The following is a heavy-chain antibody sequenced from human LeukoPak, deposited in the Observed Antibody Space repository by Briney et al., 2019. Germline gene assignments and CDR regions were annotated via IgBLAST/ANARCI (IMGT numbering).Heavy chain of an antibody. CDR1: GGTFSSYA. Sequence: AVTVSCKASGGTFSSYAISWVRQAPGQGLGWMGGIIPIFGTANYAQKLQGRVTITTDESTSTAYMELSSLRSEDTAVYYCARVRMVTAISFYFDYWGQGTLVTVSS. CDR3: ARVRMVTAISFYFDY. D-gene: IGHD2-21*02. J-gene: IGHJ4*02. CDR2: IIPIFGTA. V-gene: IGHV1-69*05.